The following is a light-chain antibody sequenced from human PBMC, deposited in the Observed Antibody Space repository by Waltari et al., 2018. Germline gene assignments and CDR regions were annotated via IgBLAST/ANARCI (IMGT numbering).Light chain of an antibody. J-gene: IGLJ2*01. CDR2: DVS. CDR1: RSDVGGYNY. CDR3: GSYTSHSRVV. V-gene: IGLV2-14*01. Sequence: QSALTQPASVSGSPAQSITISCPGTRSDVGGYNYFSWYQQHPDKVPKLIIYDVSNRPTGTSNRVSLSKSDNTASLTSSELEAEDESEYFCGSYTSHSRVVCGGGTRLIV.